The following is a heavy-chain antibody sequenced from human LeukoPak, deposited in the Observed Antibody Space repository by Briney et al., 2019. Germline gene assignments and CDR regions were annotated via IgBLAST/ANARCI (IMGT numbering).Heavy chain of an antibody. CDR3: ARDGVEFYNWFDP. CDR1: GFIFSSYG. D-gene: IGHD2-21*01. V-gene: IGHV3-30*02. J-gene: IGHJ5*02. Sequence: PGGSLRLSCAASGFIFSSYGLHWVRQAPGKGLEWVAFIRYDGSNKYYADSVKGRFTISRDNSKNTVYLQMNSLRAEDTAVYYCARDGVEFYNWFDPWGQGTLVTVS. CDR2: IRYDGSNK.